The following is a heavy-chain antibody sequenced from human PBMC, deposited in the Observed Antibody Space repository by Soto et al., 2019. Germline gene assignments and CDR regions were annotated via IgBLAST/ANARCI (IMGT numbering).Heavy chain of an antibody. CDR1: GFTFSSYG. D-gene: IGHD3-22*01. CDR3: AKGYYDSSGVDY. V-gene: IGHV3-30*18. J-gene: IGHJ4*02. CDR2: ISYDGSNK. Sequence: PGGSLRLSCAASGFTFSSYGMHLVRQAPGKGLEWVAVISYDGSNKYYADSVKGRFTISRDNSKNTLYLQMNSLRAEDTAVYYCAKGYYDSSGVDYWGQGTLVTVSS.